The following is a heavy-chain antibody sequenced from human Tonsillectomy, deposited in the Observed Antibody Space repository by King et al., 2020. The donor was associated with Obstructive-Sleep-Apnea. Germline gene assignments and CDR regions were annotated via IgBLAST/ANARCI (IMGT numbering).Heavy chain of an antibody. Sequence: VQLVESGGGLVQPGRSLRLSCAASGFTFDDYAMHLVRQAPGKGLEWVSGISWNSGSIGYADSVKGRFTISRDNAKNSLYLQMNSLRAEDTALYYCASELTGYYYGMDVWGQGTTVTVSS. CDR3: ASELTGYYYGMDV. J-gene: IGHJ6*02. CDR2: ISWNSGSI. V-gene: IGHV3-9*01. D-gene: IGHD1-26*01. CDR1: GFTFDDYA.